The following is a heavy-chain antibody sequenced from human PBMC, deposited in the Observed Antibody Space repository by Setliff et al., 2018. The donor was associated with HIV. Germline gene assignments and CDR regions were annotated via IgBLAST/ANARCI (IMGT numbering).Heavy chain of an antibody. CDR3: ARSIIRPYSSGWPWYFDY. CDR2: ISSSSSYI. Sequence: GGSLRLSCAASGFTFSSYSMNWVRQAPGKGLEWVSSISSSSSYIYYADSVKCRFTISRDNAKNSLSLQVNSLRAEDTAVYYCARSIIRPYSSGWPWYFDYWGQGTLVTVSS. D-gene: IGHD6-19*01. CDR1: GFTFSSYS. V-gene: IGHV3-21*01. J-gene: IGHJ4*02.